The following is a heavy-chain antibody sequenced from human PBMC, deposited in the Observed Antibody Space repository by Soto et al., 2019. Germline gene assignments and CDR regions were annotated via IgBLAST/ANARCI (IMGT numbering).Heavy chain of an antibody. CDR2: INHSGST. V-gene: IGHV4-34*01. J-gene: IGHJ4*02. CDR3: ARGQSGVRGVIIPALFDY. CDR1: GGSFSGYY. Sequence: SETLSLTCAVYGGSFSGYYWSWIRRPPGKGLEWIGEINHSGSTNYNPSLKSRVTISVDTSKNQFSLKLSSVTAADTAVYYCARGQSGVRGVIIPALFDYWGPGTLVTVSS. D-gene: IGHD3-10*01.